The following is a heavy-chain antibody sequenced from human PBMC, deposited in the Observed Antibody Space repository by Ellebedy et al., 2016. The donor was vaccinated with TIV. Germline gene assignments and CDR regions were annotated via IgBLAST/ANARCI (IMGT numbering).Heavy chain of an antibody. Sequence: PGGSLRLSCAASGFTFSSFRINWVRQAPGKGLEWVSYISSGSNTIYYADSVKGRFTISRDNAKNSVYLQMNSLRAEDTAVYYCARDSHYSSCSSRMDHWGQGTLVTVSS. CDR2: ISSGSNTI. CDR1: GFTFSSFR. D-gene: IGHD6-19*01. CDR3: ARDSHYSSCSSRMDH. V-gene: IGHV3-48*04. J-gene: IGHJ4*02.